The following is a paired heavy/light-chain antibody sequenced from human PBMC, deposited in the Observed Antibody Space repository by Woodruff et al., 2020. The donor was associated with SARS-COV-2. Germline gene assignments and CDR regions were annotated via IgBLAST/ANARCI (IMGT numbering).Light chain of an antibody. Sequence: DIQLTQSPSFLSASVGDRVTITCRASQGISSYLAWYQQEPGKVPKLLIYAASTLHSGVPSRFSGSGSGTEFTLTISSLQPEDLATYYCQQLSTDSRTFGQGTKVEIK. J-gene: IGKJ1*01. CDR2: AAS. V-gene: IGKV1-9*01. CDR3: QQLSTDSRT. CDR1: QGISSY.
Heavy chain of an antibody. V-gene: IGHV1-2*06. D-gene: IGHD3-3*01. CDR1: GYTFTGYY. CDR2: SNTKNGGA. J-gene: IGHJ1*01. Sequence: QVQLVQSGAEVKEPGASVTVSCKASGYTFTGYYIHWVRQAPGQGLEWIGRSNTKNGGADIAQKFQGRVTMTRDTSISTAYMELTRLRSDDTAVFYCAADLLEGITPGYLQHWGQGTLVTVSS. CDR3: AADLLEGITPGYLQH.